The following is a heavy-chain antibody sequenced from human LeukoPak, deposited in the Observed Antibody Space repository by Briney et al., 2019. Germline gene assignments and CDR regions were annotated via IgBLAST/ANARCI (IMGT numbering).Heavy chain of an antibody. V-gene: IGHV4-4*02. Sequence: SETLSLTCGVSGGSISSSNWWSWVRRPPGKGLEWIGEIFHSGRSNSNPSLKSRVTVSVDKSRNQFSLRLTSVTAADTAVYYCAREWDHDYDDYMFDYWGQGTLVTVSS. D-gene: IGHD4-17*01. CDR1: GGSISSSNW. CDR3: AREWDHDYDDYMFDY. CDR2: IFHSGRS. J-gene: IGHJ4*02.